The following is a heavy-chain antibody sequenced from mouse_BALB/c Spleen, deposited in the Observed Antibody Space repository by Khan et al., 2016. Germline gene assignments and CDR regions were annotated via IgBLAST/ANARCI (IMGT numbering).Heavy chain of an antibody. V-gene: IGHV3-8*02. Sequence: EVQLQESGPSLVKPSQTLSLTCSVTGDSITSGYWNWIRKFPGNKLEYMGYISYSGSTYYNPSLKSRLSITRDTSKRQYWLQLNSVTPEDTATYNCAGYYGHFFDYWRQRTTLTVSS. J-gene: IGHJ2*01. D-gene: IGHD1-1*02. CDR3: AGYYGHFFDY. CDR1: GDSITSGY. CDR2: ISYSGST.